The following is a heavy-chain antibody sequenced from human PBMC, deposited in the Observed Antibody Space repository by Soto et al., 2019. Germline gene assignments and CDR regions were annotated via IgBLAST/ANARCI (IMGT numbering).Heavy chain of an antibody. CDR1: GFTFSSYA. J-gene: IGHJ4*02. CDR3: AKDRVQQLLLYYFDY. V-gene: IGHV3-23*01. Sequence: EVPLLESGGGLVQPGGSLRLSCAASGFTFSSYAMSWVRQAPGKGLEWVSAISGSGGSTYYADSVKGRFTISRDNSKNTLYLQMNSLRAEDTAVYYCAKDRVQQLLLYYFDYWGQGTLVTVSS. CDR2: ISGSGGST. D-gene: IGHD1-1*01.